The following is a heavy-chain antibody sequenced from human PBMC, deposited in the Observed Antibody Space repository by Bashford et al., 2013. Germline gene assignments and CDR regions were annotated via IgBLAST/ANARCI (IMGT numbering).Heavy chain of an antibody. CDR2: INGYNGHT. D-gene: IGHD2-15*01. CDR3: ARAGTCSGGSCYSVGGAWFDP. V-gene: IGHV1-18*01. Sequence: KASGYTFTSYDINWVRQAPGQGLEWMGWINGYNGHTSYAQKLQDRVTLTTDTSTTTAYMELWSLRSDDTAVYYCARAGTCSGGSCYSVGGAWFDPWGQGTLVTVSS. CDR1: GYTFTSYD. J-gene: IGHJ5*02.